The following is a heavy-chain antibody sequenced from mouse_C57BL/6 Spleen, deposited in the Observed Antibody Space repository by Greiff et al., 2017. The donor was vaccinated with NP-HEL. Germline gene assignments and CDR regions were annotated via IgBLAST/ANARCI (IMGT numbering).Heavy chain of an antibody. D-gene: IGHD2-4*01. CDR1: GYSITSGYY. J-gene: IGHJ4*01. V-gene: IGHV3-6*01. Sequence: EVHLVESGPGLVKPSQSLSLTCSVTGYSITSGYYWNWIRQFPGNKLEWMGYISYDGSNNYNPSLKNRISITRDTSKNQFFLKLNSVTTEDTATYYCARDDYENYAMDYWGQGTSVTVSS. CDR3: ARDDYENYAMDY. CDR2: ISYDGSN.